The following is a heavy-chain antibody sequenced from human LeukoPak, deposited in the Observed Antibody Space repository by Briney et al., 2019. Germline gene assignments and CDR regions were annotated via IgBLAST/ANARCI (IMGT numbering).Heavy chain of an antibody. J-gene: IGHJ3*01. V-gene: IGHV4-59*08. Sequence: SETLSLTCTVSGGSISSYYWSWIRQPPGKGLEWIGYIYYTGTTNYNPSLKSRVTISADISKNHFSLKLSSVTAADTAVYYCASGYFGDAFDVWGQGTMVTVSS. D-gene: IGHD3-9*01. CDR3: ASGYFGDAFDV. CDR1: GGSISSYY. CDR2: IYYTGTT.